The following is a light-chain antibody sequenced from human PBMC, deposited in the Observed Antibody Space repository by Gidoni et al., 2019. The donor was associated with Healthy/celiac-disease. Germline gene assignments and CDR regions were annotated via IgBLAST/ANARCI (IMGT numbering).Light chain of an antibody. J-gene: IGLJ2*01. Sequence: QSVLTQPPSVSAAPGQKVTISCSGSSSNIGNNYVSWYQQLPGTAPKLLISDNNKPPSGIPDRFSGSKSGTSATLGITGLQTGDEADYYCGTWDSSLSAGVFGGGTKLTVL. V-gene: IGLV1-51*01. CDR3: GTWDSSLSAGV. CDR2: DNN. CDR1: SSNIGNNY.